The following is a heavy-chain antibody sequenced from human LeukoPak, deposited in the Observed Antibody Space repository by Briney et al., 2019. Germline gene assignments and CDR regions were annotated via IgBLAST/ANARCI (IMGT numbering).Heavy chain of an antibody. CDR2: IYYSGST. CDR3: ARGSDCGGDCYSGGYWFDP. Sequence: PSETLSLTCTVSGGSISSGDYYWSWIRQPPGKGLEWIGYIYYSGSTYYNPSLKSRVTISVDTSKNQFSLKLSSVTAADTAVYYCARGSDCGGDCYSGGYWFDPWGQGTLVTVSS. CDR1: GGSISSGDYY. D-gene: IGHD2-21*02. V-gene: IGHV4-30-4*01. J-gene: IGHJ5*02.